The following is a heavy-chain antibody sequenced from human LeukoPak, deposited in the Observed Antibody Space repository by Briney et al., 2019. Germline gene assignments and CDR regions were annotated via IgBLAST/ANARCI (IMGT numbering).Heavy chain of an antibody. J-gene: IGHJ6*02. Sequence: SETLSLTCAVYGGSFSGYYWSRIRQPPGKGLEWIGEINHSGSTNYNPSLKSRVTISVDTSKNQFSLKLSSVTAADTAVYYCARGPSLYYYYYGMDVWGQGTTVTVSS. V-gene: IGHV4-34*01. CDR2: INHSGST. CDR3: ARGPSLYYYYYGMDV. CDR1: GGSFSGYY.